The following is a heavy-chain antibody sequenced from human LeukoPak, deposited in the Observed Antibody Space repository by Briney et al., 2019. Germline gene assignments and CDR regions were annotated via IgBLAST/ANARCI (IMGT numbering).Heavy chain of an antibody. D-gene: IGHD4-17*01. V-gene: IGHV1-2*02. J-gene: IGHJ5*02. CDR2: MNPKSGDT. Sequence: ASVTVSCKASGYTFTDYYLHWLRQAPGQGLEWMGWMNPKSGDTHYAQKLQGRVTMTTDTSTSTAYMELRSLRSDDTAVYYCARFASDDYGDPGWFDPWGQGTLVTVSS. CDR3: ARFASDDYGDPGWFDP. CDR1: GYTFTDYY.